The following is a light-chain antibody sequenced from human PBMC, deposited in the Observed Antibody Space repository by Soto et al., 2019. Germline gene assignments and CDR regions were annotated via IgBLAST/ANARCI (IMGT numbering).Light chain of an antibody. V-gene: IGKV3-15*01. CDR2: YGA. Sequence: IVLTQSPATLSVSPGERVTLSCRASQSVGSNLAWYQQKPGQAPRLLIYYGATRASNIPARFSASGSETEFTLSISSLQSEDFAVYYCQQYYNWPPWTFGQGTKVEV. CDR3: QQYYNWPPWT. CDR1: QSVGSN. J-gene: IGKJ1*01.